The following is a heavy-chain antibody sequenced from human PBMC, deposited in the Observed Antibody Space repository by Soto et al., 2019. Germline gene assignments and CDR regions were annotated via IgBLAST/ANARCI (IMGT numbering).Heavy chain of an antibody. CDR3: ARRESTYYYDSSGYHDAFDI. V-gene: IGHV1-69*13. CDR2: IIPIFGTA. CDR1: GGTFSSYA. Sequence: SVQVSCKASGGTFSSYAISWVRQAPGQGLEWMGGIIPIFGTANYAQKFQGRVTITADESTSTAYMELSSLRSEDTAVYYCARRESTYYYDSSGYHDAFDIWGQGTMVTVAS. J-gene: IGHJ3*02. D-gene: IGHD3-22*01.